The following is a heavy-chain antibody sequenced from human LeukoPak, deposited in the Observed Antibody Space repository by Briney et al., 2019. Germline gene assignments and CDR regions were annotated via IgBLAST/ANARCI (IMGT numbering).Heavy chain of an antibody. CDR3: GMSGDRVPLQDDVFDL. Sequence: GESLKISCKVSGYSFTSYCIGWVRQMPGKGLEWMGISYPGDSGPTYSPSFQGQVTISVDKSINTAYLQWSSLQASDTATYYCGMSGDRVPLQDDVFDLWGQGTMVTVST. J-gene: IGHJ3*01. D-gene: IGHD1-26*01. CDR2: SYPGDSGP. V-gene: IGHV5-51*01. CDR1: GYSFTSYC.